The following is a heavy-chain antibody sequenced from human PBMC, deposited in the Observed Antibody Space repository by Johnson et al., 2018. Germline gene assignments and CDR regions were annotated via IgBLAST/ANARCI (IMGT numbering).Heavy chain of an antibody. CDR1: GDSVSSNSAA. D-gene: IGHD2-2*01. J-gene: IGHJ6*02. V-gene: IGHV6-1*01. CDR3: ARISHQSTPV. CDR2: TYYRSKWYN. Sequence: QVQLQESGPGLVIPSQTRTLTCAISGDSVSSNSAAWNWIRQSPSRGLEWLGRTYYRSKWYNNYAVSVQGRIIINPDTSKNQFSLHLNSVTPEDTAVYYCARISHQSTPVWGQGTAVTVSS.